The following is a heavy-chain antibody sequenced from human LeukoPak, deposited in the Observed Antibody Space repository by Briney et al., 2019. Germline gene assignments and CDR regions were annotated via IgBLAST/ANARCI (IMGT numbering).Heavy chain of an antibody. Sequence: PGGSLRLSCAASGFTFSSYAMHWVRQAPGKGLEWVAVISYDGSNKYYADSVKGRFTISRDNAKNSLYLQMNSLRAEDTALYYCAKDTVDWSGSLPLYFDYWGQGTLVTVSS. CDR3: AKDTVDWSGSLPLYFDY. D-gene: IGHD1-26*01. CDR1: GFTFSSYA. J-gene: IGHJ4*02. V-gene: IGHV3-30-3*01. CDR2: ISYDGSNK.